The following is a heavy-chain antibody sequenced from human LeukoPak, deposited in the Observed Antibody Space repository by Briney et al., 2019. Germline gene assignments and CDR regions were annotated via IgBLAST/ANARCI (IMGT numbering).Heavy chain of an antibody. CDR3: ARGGYDYIWESYRYNWFDP. CDR2: INHSGST. Sequence: PSETLSLTCAVYGGSFSGYYGSWIRQPPGKGLEWIGEINHSGSTNYNPSLKSRVTISVDTSKNQFSLKLNSVTAADTAVFYCARGGYDYIWESYRYNWFDPWGQGTLVTVSS. J-gene: IGHJ5*02. D-gene: IGHD3-16*02. CDR1: GGSFSGYY. V-gene: IGHV4-34*01.